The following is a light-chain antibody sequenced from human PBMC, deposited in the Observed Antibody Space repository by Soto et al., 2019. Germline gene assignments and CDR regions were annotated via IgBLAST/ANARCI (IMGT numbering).Light chain of an antibody. J-gene: IGKJ2*01. CDR3: QQYNDWPYT. V-gene: IGKV3-15*01. CDR1: QSVNSY. Sequence: EIVITQSPATLSVSPGERATLSCRASQSVNSYLAWYQQKPGQAPRLLIYGASTRATGVPARFSGSGSGTEFTLPISSLQSEDFAVYFCQQYNDWPYTFGQGTKVDIK. CDR2: GAS.